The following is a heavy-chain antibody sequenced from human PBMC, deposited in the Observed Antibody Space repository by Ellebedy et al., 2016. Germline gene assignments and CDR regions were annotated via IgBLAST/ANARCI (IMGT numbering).Heavy chain of an antibody. J-gene: IGHJ4*02. Sequence: GGSLRLSCAASGFTVINNYMSWVRQAPGKGLEWVSAISGSGGSTYYADSVKGRFTISRDNSKNTLYLQMNSLRAEDTALYYCAKEAITFGGVFDYWGQGILVIVSS. V-gene: IGHV3-23*01. CDR1: GFTVINNY. CDR2: ISGSGGST. D-gene: IGHD3-16*01. CDR3: AKEAITFGGVFDY.